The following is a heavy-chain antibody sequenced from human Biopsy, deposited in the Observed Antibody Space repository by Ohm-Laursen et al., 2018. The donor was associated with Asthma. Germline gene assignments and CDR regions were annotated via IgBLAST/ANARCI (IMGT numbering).Heavy chain of an antibody. CDR2: IYSGGTS. D-gene: IGHD6-19*01. V-gene: IGHV3-53*01. Sequence: SLRLSCTASGFAVSRDHMFWVRQAPGKGLEWVSVIYSGGTSHTADSVRGRFTISRDYSKNTLYLQMHSLRAEDTAVYYCARGDSSGWPHYYFDYWGQGTLVTVSS. J-gene: IGHJ4*02. CDR3: ARGDSSGWPHYYFDY. CDR1: GFAVSRDH.